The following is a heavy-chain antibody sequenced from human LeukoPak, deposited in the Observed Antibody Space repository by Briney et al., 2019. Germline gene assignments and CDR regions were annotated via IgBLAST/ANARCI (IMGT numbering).Heavy chain of an antibody. D-gene: IGHD1-26*01. J-gene: IGHJ4*02. Sequence: PSETLSLTCTVSGYSISSGYYWGWIRQPPGKGLEWIGSIYHSGSTYYNPSLKSRVTISVDTSKNQFSLKLSSVTAADTAVYYCARLSGSFIGWGQGTLVTVSS. CDR3: ARLSGSFIG. CDR2: IYHSGST. V-gene: IGHV4-38-2*02. CDR1: GYSISSGYY.